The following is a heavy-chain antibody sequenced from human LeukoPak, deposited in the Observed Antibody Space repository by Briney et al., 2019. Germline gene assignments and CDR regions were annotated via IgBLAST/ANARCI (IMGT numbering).Heavy chain of an antibody. Sequence: SETLSLTCTVSGGSFSDYHWSWIRQPAGKRLEWIGRVYASGYSNYNPSLRSRVTMSLDTSKKQLSLRLSSVAAADTAVYYCARDWPYSSSWYWFDPWGQGTLVTVSS. CDR2: VYASGYS. D-gene: IGHD6-13*01. V-gene: IGHV4-4*07. CDR3: ARDWPYSSSWYWFDP. J-gene: IGHJ5*02. CDR1: GGSFSDYH.